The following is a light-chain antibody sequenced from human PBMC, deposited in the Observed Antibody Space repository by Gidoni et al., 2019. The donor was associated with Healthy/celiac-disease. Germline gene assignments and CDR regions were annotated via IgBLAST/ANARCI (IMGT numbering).Light chain of an antibody. CDR1: QSVSSY. V-gene: IGKV3-11*01. CDR3: QQRSNWPPIT. Sequence: EIVLTQSPATLSLSPGKRATLSCRDSQSVSSYLAWYQQKPGQAPRRLIDDASNRATGIPARFSGSGSGTDFTLTISSLEPEDFAVYYCQQRSNWPPITFGGGTKVEIK. CDR2: DAS. J-gene: IGKJ4*01.